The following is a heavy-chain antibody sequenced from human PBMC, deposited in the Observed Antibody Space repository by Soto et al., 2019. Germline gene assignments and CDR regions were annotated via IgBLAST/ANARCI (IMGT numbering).Heavy chain of an antibody. CDR1: GFTFNDYY. D-gene: IGHD2-15*01. CDR3: ASGRGYCGGGSCQWPLDY. Sequence: PGGSLRLSCAASGFTFNDYYLTWIRQAPGKGLEWVSYISATGSTIYYADSVKGRFTISRDNAKKSLSLQMNSLRAADTAVYYCASGRGYCGGGSCQWPLDYWGQGTLVTVSS. V-gene: IGHV3-11*01. J-gene: IGHJ4*02. CDR2: ISATGSTI.